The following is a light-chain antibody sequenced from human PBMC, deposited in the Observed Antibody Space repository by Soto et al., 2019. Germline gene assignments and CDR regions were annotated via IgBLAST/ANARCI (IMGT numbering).Light chain of an antibody. CDR2: GAS. V-gene: IGKV3-15*01. J-gene: IGKJ3*01. CDR3: QQFNTWPET. Sequence: EVEMTQSPATLSVSPGERATLSCRASQSVSNNLAWYQQKPGQAPRLLISGASTRATGIPARFSGSGSGTEFTLTISSVQSEDFDVYYCQQFNTWPETFGPGTKVDIK. CDR1: QSVSNN.